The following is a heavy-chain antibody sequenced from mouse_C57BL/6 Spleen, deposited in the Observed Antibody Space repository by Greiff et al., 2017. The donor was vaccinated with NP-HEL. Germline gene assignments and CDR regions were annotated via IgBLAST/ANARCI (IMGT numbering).Heavy chain of an antibody. CDR2: IDPSDSET. D-gene: IGHD1-1*01. CDR1: GYTFTSYW. V-gene: IGHV1-52*01. Sequence: QVQLQQSGAELVRPGSSVKLSCKASGYTFTSYWMHWVKQRPIQGLEWIGNIDPSDSETHYNQKFKDKATLTVDKSSSTAYMQLSSLTSEDSAVYYCARYYGSSPGYFDYWGQGTTLTVSS. CDR3: ARYYGSSPGYFDY. J-gene: IGHJ2*01.